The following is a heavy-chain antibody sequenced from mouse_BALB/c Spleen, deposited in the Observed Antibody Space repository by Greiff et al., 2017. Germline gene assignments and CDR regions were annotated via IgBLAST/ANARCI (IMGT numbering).Heavy chain of an antibody. Sequence: VQLQQSGTVLARPGASVKMSCKASGYSFTSYWMHWVKQRPGQGLEWIGAIYPGNSDTSYNQKFKGKAKLTAVTSASTAYMELSSLTNEDSAVYYSTKEGTRPYAMDYWGQGTSVTVSS. D-gene: IGHD3-3*01. CDR3: TKEGTRPYAMDY. J-gene: IGHJ4*01. V-gene: IGHV1-5*01. CDR2: IYPGNSDT. CDR1: GYSFTSYW.